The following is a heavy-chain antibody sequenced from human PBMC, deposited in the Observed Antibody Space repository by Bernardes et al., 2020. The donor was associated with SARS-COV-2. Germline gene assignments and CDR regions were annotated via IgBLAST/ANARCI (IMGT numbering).Heavy chain of an antibody. J-gene: IGHJ3*02. CDR2: ISAYNGNT. CDR3: ARDAPFCSSTSCYGDAFDI. V-gene: IGHV1-18*01. Sequence: ASVKVSCKASGYTFTSYVISWVRQAPGQGLEWMGWISAYNGNTNYAQKLQGRVTMTTDTSTSTAYMELRSLRSDDTAVYYCARDAPFCSSTSCYGDAFDIWGQGTMVTVSS. CDR1: GYTFTSYV. D-gene: IGHD2-2*01.